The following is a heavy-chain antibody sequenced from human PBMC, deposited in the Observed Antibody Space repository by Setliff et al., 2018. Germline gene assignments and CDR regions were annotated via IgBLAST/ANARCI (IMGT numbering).Heavy chain of an antibody. V-gene: IGHV4-38-2*01. CDR3: ARVSLKTYYDFWSGYYDRYFDY. J-gene: IGHJ4*02. Sequence: SETLSLTCAVSGYSISSGNYWGWIRQPPGKGLEWIGSISHSGSAYYNPSLKSRVTISLDTSKNQFSLKLSSVTAADTAVYYCARVSLKTYYDFWSGYYDRYFDYWGQGTLVTVST. D-gene: IGHD3-3*01. CDR1: GYSISSGNY. CDR2: ISHSGSA.